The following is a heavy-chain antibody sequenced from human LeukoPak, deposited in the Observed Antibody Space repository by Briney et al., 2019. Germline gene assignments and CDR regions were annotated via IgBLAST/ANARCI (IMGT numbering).Heavy chain of an antibody. CDR3: ASSHPLGSNNDYYTPFDY. CDR1: GGPISNYY. J-gene: IGHJ4*02. D-gene: IGHD3-3*01. V-gene: IGHV4-59*01. Sequence: SETLSLTCTVSGGPISNYYWSWIRQPPGKGLECIGYMYYSGSTNYNPSLKSRVTISVDTSKNQFSLKLRSVTAADTAVYYCASSHPLGSNNDYYTPFDYWGQGTLVTVSS. CDR2: MYYSGST.